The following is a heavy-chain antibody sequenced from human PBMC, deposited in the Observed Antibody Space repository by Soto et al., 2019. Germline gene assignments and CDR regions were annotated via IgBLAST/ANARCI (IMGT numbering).Heavy chain of an antibody. D-gene: IGHD1-1*01. J-gene: IGHJ4*02. V-gene: IGHV3-23*01. CDR2: ISGSGGGT. CDR1: GFTFSSYA. Sequence: LRLSCAASGFTFSSYAMSWVRQAPGKGLEWVSSISGSGGGTYYADSVKGRFTFSRDNSKNTLYLQMNSLRAEDTAVYYCAKFGMATTKRSPPYYIDYWGQGALVTVSS. CDR3: AKFGMATTKRSPPYYIDY.